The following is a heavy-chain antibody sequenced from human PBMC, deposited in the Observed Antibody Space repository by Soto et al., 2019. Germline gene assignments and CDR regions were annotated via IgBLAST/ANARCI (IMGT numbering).Heavy chain of an antibody. CDR1: GYTFTGYY. CDR2: INAGNGDT. J-gene: IGHJ6*02. D-gene: IGHD5-12*01. Sequence: ASVKVSCKASGYTFTGYYMHWVRQAPGQGLEWMAWINAGNGDTNYAQTFQGRVTMTTDTSTSTVHMEVRSLRSDDTAVYYCAREGVAPYYYYDMDVWGQGTPVTVS. CDR3: AREGVAPYYYYDMDV. V-gene: IGHV1-2*02.